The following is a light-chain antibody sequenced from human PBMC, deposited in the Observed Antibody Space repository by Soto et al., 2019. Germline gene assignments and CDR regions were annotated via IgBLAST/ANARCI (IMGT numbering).Light chain of an antibody. CDR2: DAS. J-gene: IGKJ1*01. CDR1: QSVSSY. V-gene: IGKV3-11*01. CDR3: QQRTNWPWX. Sequence: EIVLTQSPATLSLSPGERATLSCRASQSVSSYLVWYQQKPGQAPRLLIYDASNRATGIPARFSGSGSGTDFTLTISSLEPEDLAVYYCQQRTNWPWXFGQGXXVEIK.